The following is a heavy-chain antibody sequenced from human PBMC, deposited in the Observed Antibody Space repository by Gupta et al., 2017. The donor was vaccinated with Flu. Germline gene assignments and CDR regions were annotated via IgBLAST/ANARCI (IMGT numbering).Heavy chain of an antibody. CDR1: GFIFSSYG. J-gene: IGHJ1*01. V-gene: IGHV3-33*01. D-gene: IGHD6-19*01. CDR3: VREKGVAGTEYFQD. CDR2: IWYDGSNK. Sequence: SGFIFSSYGMNWVRQAPGKGLEWVAVIWYDGSNKDYADSVKGRFTISRDNSKNTLFLQMNSLRAEDTAVYYCVREKGVAGTEYFQDWGQGTLGTVSS.